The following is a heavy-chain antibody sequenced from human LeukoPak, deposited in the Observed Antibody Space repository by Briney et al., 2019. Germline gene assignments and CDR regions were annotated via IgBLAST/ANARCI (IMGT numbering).Heavy chain of an antibody. CDR2: IIPIFGTA. CDR3: ARDLAYCGGDCYSVAFDI. CDR1: GGTFSSYA. D-gene: IGHD2-21*01. Sequence: SVKVSCKASGGTFSSYAISWVRQAPGQGLEWMGGIIPIFGTANYAQKFQGRVTITADEATSTAYMELSSLRSEDTAVYYCARDLAYCGGDCYSVAFDIWGQGTMVTVSS. J-gene: IGHJ3*02. V-gene: IGHV1-69*01.